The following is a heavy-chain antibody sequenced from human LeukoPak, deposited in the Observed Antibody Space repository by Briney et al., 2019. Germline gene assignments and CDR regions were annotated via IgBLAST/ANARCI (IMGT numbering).Heavy chain of an antibody. J-gene: IGHJ3*02. Sequence: PGGSLRLSCAASGFTFSSYSMNWVRQAPGKGLEWVSSISSSSSYIYYADSVKGRFTISRDNAKNSLYLQMNSLRAEDTAVCYCARDRGREYLPRRYAFDIWGQGTMVTVSS. CDR1: GFTFSSYS. V-gene: IGHV3-21*01. D-gene: IGHD3-16*01. CDR2: ISSSSSYI. CDR3: ARDRGREYLPRRYAFDI.